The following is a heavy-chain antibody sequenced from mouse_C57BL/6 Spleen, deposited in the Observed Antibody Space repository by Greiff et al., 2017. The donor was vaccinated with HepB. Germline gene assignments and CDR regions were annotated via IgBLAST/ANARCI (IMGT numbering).Heavy chain of an antibody. D-gene: IGHD2-4*01. CDR2: IHPNSGST. Sequence: VQLQQSGAELVKPGASVKLSCKASGYTFTSYWMHWVKQRPGQGLEWIGMIHPNSGSTNYNEKFKSKATLTVDKSSSTAYMQLSSLTSEDSAVYYCARGGDYDWTWFAYWGQGTLVTVSA. CDR1: GYTFTSYW. CDR3: ARGGDYDWTWFAY. V-gene: IGHV1-64*01. J-gene: IGHJ3*01.